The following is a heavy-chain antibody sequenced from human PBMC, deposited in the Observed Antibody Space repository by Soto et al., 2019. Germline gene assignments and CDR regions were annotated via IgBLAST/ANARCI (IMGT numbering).Heavy chain of an antibody. CDR1: GYTFTSYY. CDR2: INPRDGST. CDR3: ARVGTYGDYDF. J-gene: IGHJ4*02. Sequence: ASVKVSCKASGYTFTSYYMHWVRQAPGHGLEWMGLINPRDGSTDYAQKVRGRVIMTRDTSTSTVYMELSSLRSDDTAVYSCARVGTYGDYDFWGQGTLVTVS. V-gene: IGHV1-46*01. D-gene: IGHD4-17*01.